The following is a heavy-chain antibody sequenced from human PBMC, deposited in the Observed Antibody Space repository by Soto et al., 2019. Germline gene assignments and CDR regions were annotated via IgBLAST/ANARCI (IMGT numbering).Heavy chain of an antibody. J-gene: IGHJ5*02. CDR2: IYTSGST. CDR3: AREDAPPIAAAGTVRVVWFDP. CDR1: GGSISSYY. D-gene: IGHD6-13*01. V-gene: IGHV4-4*07. Sequence: SETLSLTCTVSGGSISSYYWSWIRQPAGKGLEWIGRIYTSGSTNYNPSLKSRVTMSVDTSKNQFSLKLSSVTAADTAVYYCAREDAPPIAAAGTVRVVWFDPWGQGTLVTVSS.